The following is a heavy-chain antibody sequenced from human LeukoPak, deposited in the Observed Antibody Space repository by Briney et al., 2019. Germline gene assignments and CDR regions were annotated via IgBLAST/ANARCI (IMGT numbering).Heavy chain of an antibody. CDR1: GGSISSGGYY. Sequence: PSETLSLTCTVSGGSISSGGYYWSWIRQPPGKGLEWIGEINHSGSTNYNPSLKSRVTISVDTSKNQFSLKLSSVTAADTAVYYCAIYYYDSSGYFFTGLYGMDVWGQGTTVTVSS. CDR2: INHSGST. D-gene: IGHD3-22*01. CDR3: AIYYYDSSGYFFTGLYGMDV. J-gene: IGHJ6*02. V-gene: IGHV4-39*07.